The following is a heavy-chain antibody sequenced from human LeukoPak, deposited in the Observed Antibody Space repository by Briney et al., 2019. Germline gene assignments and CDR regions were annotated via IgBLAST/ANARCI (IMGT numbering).Heavy chain of an antibody. CDR3: ARKPRTTVEDY. CDR2: IGAYNGET. J-gene: IGHJ4*02. D-gene: IGHD4-23*01. Sequence: ASVKVSCKASGYTFTSYGSSWVRQAPGQGLEWVGWIGAYNGETNYARKFQGRVTLATDTSTSTAYMELWSLRSDDTAVYYCARKPRTTVEDYWGQGTLVTVSS. CDR1: GYTFTSYG. V-gene: IGHV1-18*01.